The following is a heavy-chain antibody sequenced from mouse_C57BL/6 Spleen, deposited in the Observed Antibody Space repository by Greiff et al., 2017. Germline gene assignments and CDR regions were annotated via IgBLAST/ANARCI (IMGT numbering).Heavy chain of an antibody. CDR3: ARSRAITTVVDY. D-gene: IGHD1-1*01. J-gene: IGHJ3*01. V-gene: IGHV1-50*01. CDR2: IDPSDSYT. CDR1: GYTFTSYW. Sequence: QVQLQQPGAELVKPGASVKLSCKASGYTFTSYWMQWVEQRPGQGLEWIGEIDPSDSYTNYNQKFKGKATLTVDTSSSTAYMQHSSLTSEDSAVYYCARSRAITTVVDYWGQGTLVTVSA.